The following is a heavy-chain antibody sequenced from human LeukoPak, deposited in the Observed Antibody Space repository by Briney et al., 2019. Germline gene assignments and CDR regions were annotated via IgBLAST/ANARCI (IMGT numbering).Heavy chain of an antibody. CDR3: ASSLSSTTYAFDI. Sequence: SETLSLTCTVSSGSISTSNYYWGWVRQPPGKALEWIGYIYYSGSTNYNPSLKSRVTISVDTSKKQFSLKLSSVTAADTAVYYCASSLSSTTYAFDIWGQGKMVTVSS. V-gene: IGHV4-61*05. J-gene: IGHJ3*02. D-gene: IGHD6-13*01. CDR1: SGSISTSNYY. CDR2: IYYSGST.